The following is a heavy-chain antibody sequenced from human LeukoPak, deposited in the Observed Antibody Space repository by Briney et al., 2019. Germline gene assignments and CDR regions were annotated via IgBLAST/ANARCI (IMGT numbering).Heavy chain of an antibody. CDR3: STVGDYIEEASFDY. D-gene: IGHD4-17*01. J-gene: IGHJ4*02. Sequence: PGGSLRLSCAASGFTFSSYGMNWVRQAPGKGLEWVGRLGRKIDGGTAEYAAPVKDRFTISIDDAKNTLYLQMNSLRTEDTAVYYCSTVGDYIEEASFDYWGQGTLVTVSS. CDR2: LGRKIDGGTA. CDR1: GFTFSSYG. V-gene: IGHV3-15*04.